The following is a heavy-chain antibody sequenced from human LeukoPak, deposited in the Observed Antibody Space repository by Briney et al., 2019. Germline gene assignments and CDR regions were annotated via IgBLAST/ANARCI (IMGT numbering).Heavy chain of an antibody. CDR3: ARAIYCGGDCYPQADAFDF. CDR2: IFSGGST. J-gene: IGHJ3*01. Sequence: GGSLRLSCAASGFTFSDYYMSWIRQAPGKGPEWVSVIFSGGSTYYADSVEGRFTISRDNSKNTLYLQMNSLRVEDTAIYYCARAIYCGGDCYPQADAFDFWGPGTVVTVSS. D-gene: IGHD2-21*02. CDR1: GFTFSDYY. V-gene: IGHV3-53*01.